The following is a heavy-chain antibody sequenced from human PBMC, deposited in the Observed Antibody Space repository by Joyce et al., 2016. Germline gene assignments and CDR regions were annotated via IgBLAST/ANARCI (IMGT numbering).Heavy chain of an antibody. D-gene: IGHD2-8*01. J-gene: IGHJ4*02. CDR3: ARSSYTNGIFDY. CDR1: GFTFSSYS. V-gene: IGHV3-21*01. CDR2: LSSSSSYI. Sequence: EVQLVESGGGLVKPGGSLRLSCAASGFTFSSYSMSWVRQAPGKGLGVFYSLSSSSSYIKYTDSVKGRFTISRDNAKNSLYLQMNSLRVEDTAVYYCARSSYTNGIFDYWGQGTLVTVSS.